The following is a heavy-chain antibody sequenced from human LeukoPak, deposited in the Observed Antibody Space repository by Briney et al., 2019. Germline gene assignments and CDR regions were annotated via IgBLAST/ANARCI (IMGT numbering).Heavy chain of an antibody. Sequence: ASVKVSCKASGYTFTSYGISWVRQAPGQGLQWMGWISACNGNTNYAQKLQGRVTMTTDTSTSTAYMELRSLRSDDTAVYYCARRTSFYYYYMDVWGKGTTVTISS. V-gene: IGHV1-18*01. CDR3: ARRTSFYYYYMDV. J-gene: IGHJ6*03. CDR1: GYTFTSYG. CDR2: ISACNGNT.